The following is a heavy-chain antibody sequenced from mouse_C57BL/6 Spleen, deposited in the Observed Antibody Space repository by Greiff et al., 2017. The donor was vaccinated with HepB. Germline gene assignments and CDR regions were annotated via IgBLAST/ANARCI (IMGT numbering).Heavy chain of an antibody. V-gene: IGHV1-69*01. D-gene: IGHD2-3*01. CDR3: SRWLLEYFDV. CDR2: VDPSDSYT. CDR1: GYTFTSYW. J-gene: IGHJ1*03. Sequence: QVQLQQPGAELVMPGASVKLSCKASGYTFTSYWMQWVKQRPGQGLEWIGEVDPSDSYTNYNQKFKGKSTLTVDKSSSTAYMQLSSLTSEDSAVFYYSRWLLEYFDVWGTGTTVTVSA.